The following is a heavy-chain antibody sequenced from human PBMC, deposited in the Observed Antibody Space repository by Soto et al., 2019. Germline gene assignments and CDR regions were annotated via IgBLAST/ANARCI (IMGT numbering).Heavy chain of an antibody. V-gene: IGHV1-18*01. CDR2: VSIYNGDT. J-gene: IGHJ4*02. CDR3: ASADYGDNDY. Sequence: ASVNGSSKVSDSPLTSNHISWVRQAPGQGLEWMGWVSIYNGDTNYAQKFQGRVTMTTDTSTSTAYMELGSLRSDDTAVYYCASADYGDNDYWGQGTLVTVSS. D-gene: IGHD4-17*01. CDR1: DSPLTSNH.